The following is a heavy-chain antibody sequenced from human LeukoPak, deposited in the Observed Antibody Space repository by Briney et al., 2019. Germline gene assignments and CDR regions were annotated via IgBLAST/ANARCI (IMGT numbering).Heavy chain of an antibody. CDR3: AKEQMATAFDP. D-gene: IGHD5-24*01. CDR2: INPNSGGT. V-gene: IGHV1-2*02. CDR1: GYTFTGYF. Sequence: ASVKVSCKASGYTFTGYFMHWLRQAPGQGLEWMGWINPNSGGTKYAQKFQGRVTMTRDTSISTAYMELSRLRSEDTGVYYCAKEQMATAFDPWGQGTLVTVSS. J-gene: IGHJ5*02.